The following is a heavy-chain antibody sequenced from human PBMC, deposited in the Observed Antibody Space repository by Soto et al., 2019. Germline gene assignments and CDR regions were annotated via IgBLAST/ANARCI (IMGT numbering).Heavy chain of an antibody. CDR2: IIPIFGKV. Sequence: VQLVQSGPEMKKPGSSVKVSCKVFGGIFSRHSINWVRLAPGQGLEWVGGIIPIFGKVNYAQKFQDRVTITADESTKTVYMEVTSLKPEDTAVYYCARGELGYCKGGRCHSPFDYWGQGTLVTVS. V-gene: IGHV1-69*01. CDR3: ARGELGYCKGGRCHSPFDY. D-gene: IGHD3-10*01. CDR1: GGIFSRHS. J-gene: IGHJ4*02.